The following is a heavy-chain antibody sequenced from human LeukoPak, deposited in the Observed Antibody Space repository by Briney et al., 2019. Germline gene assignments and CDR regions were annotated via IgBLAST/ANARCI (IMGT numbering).Heavy chain of an antibody. CDR1: GFTFSAYS. J-gene: IGHJ1*01. CDR3: VRDMNTVTTCYLHH. CDR2: ISSSSRHK. Sequence: GGSLRLSCAGSGFTFSAYSMNWVRQAPGKGLEWVSSISSSSRHKYYVDSVKGRFTISRDDAENSLNLQMNSLRVDDTALYYCVRDMNTVTTCYLHHWGQGTLVTVSS. V-gene: IGHV3-21*06. D-gene: IGHD4-17*01.